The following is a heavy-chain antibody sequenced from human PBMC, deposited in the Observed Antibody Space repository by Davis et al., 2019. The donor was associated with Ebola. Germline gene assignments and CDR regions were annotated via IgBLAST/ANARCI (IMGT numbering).Heavy chain of an antibody. CDR2: ISSISSYI. CDR3: ARDSLPTNYFDY. Sequence: PGGSLRLSCAASGFTFSSYSMIWVRQAPGKGLEWVSSISSISSYIYYADSVKGRFTISRDNAKNSLYLQMNSLRAEDTAVYYCARDSLPTNYFDYWGQGTLVTVSS. CDR1: GFTFSSYS. V-gene: IGHV3-21*01. D-gene: IGHD1-14*01. J-gene: IGHJ4*02.